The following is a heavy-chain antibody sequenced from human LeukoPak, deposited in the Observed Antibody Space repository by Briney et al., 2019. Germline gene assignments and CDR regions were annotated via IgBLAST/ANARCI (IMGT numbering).Heavy chain of an antibody. V-gene: IGHV3-7*01. CDR3: AREGVTTVLKNWFDP. J-gene: IGHJ5*02. D-gene: IGHD4-17*01. CDR1: GFTFSTYG. Sequence: GGSLRLSCAASGFTFSTYGMHWVRQAPGKGLEWVANIKQDGSEKYYVDSVKGRFTISRDNAKNSLYLQMNSLRAEDTAVYYCAREGVTTVLKNWFDPWGQGTLVTVSS. CDR2: IKQDGSEK.